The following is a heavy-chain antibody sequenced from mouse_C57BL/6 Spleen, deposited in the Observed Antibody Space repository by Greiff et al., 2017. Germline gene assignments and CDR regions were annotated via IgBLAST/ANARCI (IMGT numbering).Heavy chain of an antibody. Sequence: VQRVESGPELVKPGASVKISCKASGYAFSSSWMNWVKQRPGKGLEWIGRIYPGDGDTNYNGKFKGKATLTADKSSSTAYMQRSSLTSEDSAVYFCARRGDSEGYEYWGQGTTLTVSS. J-gene: IGHJ2*01. CDR3: ARRGDSEGYEY. CDR1: GYAFSSSW. D-gene: IGHD3-2*02. V-gene: IGHV1-82*01. CDR2: IYPGDGDT.